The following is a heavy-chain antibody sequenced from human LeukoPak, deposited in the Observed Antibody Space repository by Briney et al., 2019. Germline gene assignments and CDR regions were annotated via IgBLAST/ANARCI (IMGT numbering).Heavy chain of an antibody. CDR3: ARDRGSQDY. J-gene: IGHJ4*02. CDR2: IKQDGSEK. Sequence: GGSLRLSCAASGCTFSTFWMSWVRQAPGKGLEWVANIKQDGSEKYYVDSVKGRFTISRDNAKNSLYLQMNSLRAEDTAVYYCARDRGSQDYWGQGTLVTVSS. CDR1: GCTFSTFW. D-gene: IGHD3-10*01. V-gene: IGHV3-7*05.